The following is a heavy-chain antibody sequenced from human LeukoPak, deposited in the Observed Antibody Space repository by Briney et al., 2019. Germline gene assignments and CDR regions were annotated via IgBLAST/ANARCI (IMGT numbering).Heavy chain of an antibody. CDR1: GFTFSSYG. CDR3: ARASVAGRGVYYYYDMDV. V-gene: IGHV3-30*02. J-gene: IGHJ6*03. D-gene: IGHD6-19*01. Sequence: GGSLRLSCAASGFTFSSYGMHWVRQAPGKGLEWVAFIRYDGSNKYYADSVKGRFTISRDNSKNTLYLQMNSLRAEDTAVYYCARASVAGRGVYYYYDMDVWGKGTTVTISS. CDR2: IRYDGSNK.